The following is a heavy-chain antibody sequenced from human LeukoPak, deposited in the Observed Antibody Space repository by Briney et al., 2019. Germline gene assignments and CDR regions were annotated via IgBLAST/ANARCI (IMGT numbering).Heavy chain of an antibody. CDR1: GFTFSSYA. Sequence: GGSLRLSCAASGFTFSSYAMSWVRQAPGKGLEWVSAISGSGGSTYYADSVKGRFTTSRDNSKNTLYLQMNSLRAEDTAVCYCAKGLPGYSSSWYGVYRGNYYYYYMDVWGKGTTVTVSS. CDR3: AKGLPGYSSSWYGVYRGNYYYYYMDV. V-gene: IGHV3-23*01. J-gene: IGHJ6*03. CDR2: ISGSGGST. D-gene: IGHD6-13*01.